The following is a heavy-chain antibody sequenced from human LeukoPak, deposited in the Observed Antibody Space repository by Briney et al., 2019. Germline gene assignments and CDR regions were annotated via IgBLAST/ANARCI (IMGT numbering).Heavy chain of an antibody. D-gene: IGHD3-10*01. Sequence: PGGSLRLSCAASGFTFSNYGMHWVRQAPGKGLEWVAVIWYDGSNKYYADSVKGRFTISRDNSKNTLYLQMNSLRAEDTAVYYCARDAHTLIRGVYPDYWGQGTLVIVSS. CDR2: IWYDGSNK. CDR3: ARDAHTLIRGVYPDY. J-gene: IGHJ4*02. CDR1: GFTFSNYG. V-gene: IGHV3-33*01.